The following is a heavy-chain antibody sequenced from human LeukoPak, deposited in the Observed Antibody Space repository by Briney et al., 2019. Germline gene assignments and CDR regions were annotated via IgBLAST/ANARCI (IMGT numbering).Heavy chain of an antibody. V-gene: IGHV4-61*01. D-gene: IGHD2-2*01. CDR2: IYYSGST. Sequence: SETLSLTCTVSGGSVSSGSYHWSWIRQPPGKGLEWIGYIYYSGSTNYNPSLKSRVTISVDTSKNQFSLKLSSVTAADTAVYYCARDRVVVVPAAMRRGYYFDYWGQGTLVTVSS. J-gene: IGHJ4*02. CDR1: GGSVSSGSYH. CDR3: ARDRVVVVPAAMRRGYYFDY.